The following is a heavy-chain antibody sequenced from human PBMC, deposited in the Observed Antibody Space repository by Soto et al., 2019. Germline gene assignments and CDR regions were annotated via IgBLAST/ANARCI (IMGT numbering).Heavy chain of an antibody. J-gene: IGHJ5*02. CDR3: AKDLTAPIDGSGSSPRVRPHNWFDP. V-gene: IGHV3-30*18. D-gene: IGHD3-10*01. CDR2: ISYDGSNK. CDR1: GFTFSSYG. Sequence: QVQLVESGGGVVQPGRSLRLSCAASGFTFSSYGMHWVRQAPGKGLEWVAVISYDGSNKYYADSVKGRFTISRDNSKNTLYLQMNSLRAEDTAVYYCAKDLTAPIDGSGSSPRVRPHNWFDPWGQGTLVTVSS.